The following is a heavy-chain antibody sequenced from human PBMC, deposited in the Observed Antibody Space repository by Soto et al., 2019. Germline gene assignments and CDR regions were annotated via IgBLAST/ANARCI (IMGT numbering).Heavy chain of an antibody. J-gene: IGHJ4*02. V-gene: IGHV4-59*01. CDR3: ARTLSGGFDY. CDR2: IHNGRST. CDR1: GDSLTRNY. Sequence: QVQLQESGPGLVKPSETLSLTCTVSGDSLTRNYWSWIRQPPGKGLEWLAYIHNGRSTNYNPSLMSRVSISLDTSKSQFSLNLNSVTAAHTAVYYCARTLSGGFDYWGQGTLVTVSS.